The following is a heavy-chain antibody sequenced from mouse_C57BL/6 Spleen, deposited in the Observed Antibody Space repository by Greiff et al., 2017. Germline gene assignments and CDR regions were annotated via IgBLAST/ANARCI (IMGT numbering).Heavy chain of an antibody. V-gene: IGHV1-18*01. CDR2: INPNNGGT. CDR1: GYTFTDYN. D-gene: IGHD3-1*01. Sequence: VQLQQSGPELVKPGASVKIPCKASGYTFTDYNMDWVKQSHGKSLEWIGDINPNNGGTNYNQKFKGKATLTVDKSSSTAYMELRSLTSEDTAVYYCARGGYWGHYDTMDYWGQGTSVTVSS. J-gene: IGHJ4*01. CDR3: ARGGYWGHYDTMDY.